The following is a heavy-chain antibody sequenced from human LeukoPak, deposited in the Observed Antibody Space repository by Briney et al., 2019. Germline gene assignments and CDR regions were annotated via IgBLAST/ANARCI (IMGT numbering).Heavy chain of an antibody. D-gene: IGHD3-10*01. J-gene: IGHJ3*02. CDR1: GFTVSSNY. CDR2: IYSGGST. CDR3: ARALLWFGEPRDDAFDI. Sequence: GGSLRLSCAASGFTVSSNYMSWVCQAPGKGLEWVSVIYSGGSTYYADSVKGRFTISRDNSKNTLYLQMNSLRAEDTAVYYCARALLWFGEPRDDAFDIWGQGTMVTVSS. V-gene: IGHV3-66*02.